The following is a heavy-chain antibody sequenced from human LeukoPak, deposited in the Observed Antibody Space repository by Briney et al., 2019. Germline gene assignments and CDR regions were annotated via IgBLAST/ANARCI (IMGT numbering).Heavy chain of an antibody. Sequence: SETLSLTCAVYGGSFSGYYWSWIRQPPGKGLEWIGEINHSGDTYYNPSLESRVTISVDTSKNQFSLKLSSVTAADTAVYYCARGSPTTWFDPWGQGTLVTVSS. J-gene: IGHJ5*02. CDR3: ARGSPTTWFDP. CDR1: GGSFSGYY. CDR2: INHSGDT. D-gene: IGHD1-1*01. V-gene: IGHV4-34*01.